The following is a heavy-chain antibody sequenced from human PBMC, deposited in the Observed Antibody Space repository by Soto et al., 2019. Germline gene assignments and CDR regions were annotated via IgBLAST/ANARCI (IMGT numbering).Heavy chain of an antibody. Sequence: EVQLVESGGGLVQPGGSLRLSCAASGFTFSSYEMNWVRQAPGKGLEWVSYISSSGSTIYYADSLKGRFTISRDNAKNSLYLQMNSLRAEDTAVYYCARAMVRGVITRNWFDPWGQGTLVTVSS. J-gene: IGHJ5*02. CDR2: ISSSGSTI. V-gene: IGHV3-48*03. CDR1: GFTFSSYE. D-gene: IGHD3-10*01. CDR3: ARAMVRGVITRNWFDP.